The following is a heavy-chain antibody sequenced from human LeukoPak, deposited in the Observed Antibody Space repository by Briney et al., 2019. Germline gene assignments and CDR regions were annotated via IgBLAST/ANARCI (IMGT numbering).Heavy chain of an antibody. V-gene: IGHV3-23*01. CDR1: GFTFSNYA. CDR2: ISGSGGST. D-gene: IGHD1-26*01. Sequence: GGSLRLSCAASGFTFSNYAMNWVRQAPGRGLEWVSAISGSGGSTYYADSVKGRFTISRDNSKNTLYLQMNSLRAEDTAVYYCAKDLAGSGSYSFDYWGQGTLVTVSS. CDR3: AKDLAGSGSYSFDY. J-gene: IGHJ4*02.